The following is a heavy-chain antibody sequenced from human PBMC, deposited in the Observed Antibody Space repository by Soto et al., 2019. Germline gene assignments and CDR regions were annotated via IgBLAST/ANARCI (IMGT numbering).Heavy chain of an antibody. CDR1: GGSISSSSYY. Sequence: SDTLSLTCTVSGGSISSSSYYWGWIRHPPGKGLEWIGSIYYSGSTYYNPSLKSRVTISVDTSKNQFSLKLSSVTAADTAVYYCARQVLIAAAGENFDYWGQGTLVTVSS. V-gene: IGHV4-39*01. J-gene: IGHJ4*02. CDR2: IYYSGST. CDR3: ARQVLIAAAGENFDY. D-gene: IGHD6-13*01.